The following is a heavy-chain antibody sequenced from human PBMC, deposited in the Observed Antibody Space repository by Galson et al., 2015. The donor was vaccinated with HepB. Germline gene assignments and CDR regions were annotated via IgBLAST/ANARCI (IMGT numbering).Heavy chain of an antibody. D-gene: IGHD5-18*01. V-gene: IGHV3-15*01. CDR2: IKSKTDGGTT. J-gene: IGHJ4*02. CDR1: GFTFSNAW. CDR3: TTDPGYSYTPFDY. Sequence: SLRLSCAASGFTFSNAWMSWVRQAPGKGLEWVGRIKSKTDGGTTDYAAPVKGRFTISRDDSKNTLYLQMNSLKTEDTAVYYCTTDPGYSYTPFDYWGQGTLVTVSS.